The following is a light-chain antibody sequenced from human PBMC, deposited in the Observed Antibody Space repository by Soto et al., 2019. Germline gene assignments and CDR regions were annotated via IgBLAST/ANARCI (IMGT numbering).Light chain of an antibody. CDR3: CSYAGSSWV. CDR2: DVN. J-gene: IGLJ3*02. V-gene: IGLV2-23*02. CDR1: SSDVGYYNL. Sequence: QSVLTQPASVSGSPGQSITISCTGTSSDVGYYNLVSWYQRHPGEAPKLLIYDVNKRPSGLSNRFSGSKSGNTASLTISGLQPEDEADYYCCSYAGSSWVFGGGTKLTVL.